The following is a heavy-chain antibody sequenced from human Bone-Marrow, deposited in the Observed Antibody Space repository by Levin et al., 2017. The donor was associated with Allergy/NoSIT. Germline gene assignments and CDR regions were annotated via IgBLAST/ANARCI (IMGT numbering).Heavy chain of an antibody. CDR2: ISGSGGST. Sequence: PGGSLRLSCAASGFTFSSYAMSWVRQAPGKGLEWVSAISGSGGSTYYADSVKGRFTISRDNSKNTLYLQMNSLRAEDTAVYYCAKEAVPNRRSTSYNWFDPWGQGTLVTVSS. CDR1: GFTFSSYA. J-gene: IGHJ5*02. V-gene: IGHV3-23*01. CDR3: AKEAVPNRRSTSYNWFDP. D-gene: IGHD5/OR15-5a*01.